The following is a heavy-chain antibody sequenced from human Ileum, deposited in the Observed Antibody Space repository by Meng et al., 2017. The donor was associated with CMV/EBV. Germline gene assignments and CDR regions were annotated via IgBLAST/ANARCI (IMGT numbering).Heavy chain of an antibody. D-gene: IGHD2-2*01. CDR3: ASGFCGSTSCYREFDY. CDR2: IYSGGSST. Sequence: GESLKISCAASGFTFSSYAMSWVRQAPGKGLEWVSVIYSGGSSTYYADSVKGRFTISRDNSKNTLYLQMDTLRAEDTAVYYCASGFCGSTSCYREFDYWGQGTLVTVSS. J-gene: IGHJ4*02. CDR1: GFTFSSYA. V-gene: IGHV3-23*03.